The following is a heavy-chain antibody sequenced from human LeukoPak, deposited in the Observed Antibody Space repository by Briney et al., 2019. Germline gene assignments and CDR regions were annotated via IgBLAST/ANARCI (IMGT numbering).Heavy chain of an antibody. D-gene: IGHD5-12*01. CDR3: AVSNGGYGP. CDR1: ACNFTAYW. CDR2: INSDGTTT. V-gene: IGHV3-74*01. Sequence: PGGSLRLSCASSACNFTAYWMHWVRQAPRQGLLWVARINSDGTTTNYADSVKGRFTISRDNATNTLFLQMNSLRAEDTAVYFCAVSNGGYGPWGQGALVTVPS. J-gene: IGHJ5*02.